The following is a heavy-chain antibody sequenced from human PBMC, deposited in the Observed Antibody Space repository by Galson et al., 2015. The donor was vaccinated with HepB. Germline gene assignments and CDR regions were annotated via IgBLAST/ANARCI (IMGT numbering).Heavy chain of an antibody. V-gene: IGHV3-21*01. Sequence: SLRLSCAASGFTFSSYSMNWVRQAPGKGLEWVSSISSSSSYIYYADSVKGRFTISRDNAKNSLYLQMNSLRAEDTAVYYCARDHVPAASVRVVYAFDIWGQGTMVTVSS. CDR2: ISSSSSYI. D-gene: IGHD2-2*01. J-gene: IGHJ3*02. CDR3: ARDHVPAASVRVVYAFDI. CDR1: GFTFSSYS.